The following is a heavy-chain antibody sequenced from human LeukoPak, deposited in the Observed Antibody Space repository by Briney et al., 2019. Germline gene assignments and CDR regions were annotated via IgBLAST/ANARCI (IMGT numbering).Heavy chain of an antibody. V-gene: IGHV4-34*01. CDR2: TNHSGST. J-gene: IGHJ6*02. CDR1: GGSFSGYY. D-gene: IGHD3-10*01. Sequence: ASETLSLTCAVYGGSFSGYYWSWIRQPPGKGLEWIGETNHSGSTNYNPSLKSRVTISVDTSKNQFSLKLSSVTAADTAVYYCARTIMVRGVITYYYYYYGMDVWGQGTTVTVSS. CDR3: ARTIMVRGVITYYYYYYGMDV.